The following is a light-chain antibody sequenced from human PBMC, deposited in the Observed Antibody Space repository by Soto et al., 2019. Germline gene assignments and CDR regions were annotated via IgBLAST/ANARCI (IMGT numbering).Light chain of an antibody. CDR3: ISYAGSNSVV. CDR1: SSDVGGNKF. CDR2: DVS. V-gene: IGLV2-8*01. Sequence: QSALTQPPSASGSPGQSVTISCTGTSSDVGGNKFVSWYQQHPGKAPKLIIYDVSERPSGVPDRFSGSKSGNTASLTVSGIQPEDEADYYCISYAGSNSVVFGGGTKLTVL. J-gene: IGLJ2*01.